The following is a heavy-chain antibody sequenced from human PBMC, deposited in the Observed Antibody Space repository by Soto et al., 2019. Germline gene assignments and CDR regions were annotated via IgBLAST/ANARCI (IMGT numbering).Heavy chain of an antibody. CDR2: IGTAGDT. D-gene: IGHD2-15*01. J-gene: IGHJ4*02. CDR3: ARGQEVGAHFFDS. CDR1: GFTFSGFD. Sequence: GGSLRLSCEASGFTFSGFDMHWVRQPTGKGLEWVSTIGTAGDTYYAVSVKGRFTISRDNAKNSLSLQMNGLRAGDTAVYFCARGQEVGAHFFDSWRQGTQVTVSS. V-gene: IGHV3-13*01.